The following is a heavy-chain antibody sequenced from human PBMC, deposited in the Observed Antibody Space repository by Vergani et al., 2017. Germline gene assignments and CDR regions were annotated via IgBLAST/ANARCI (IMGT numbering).Heavy chain of an antibody. CDR3: ANLDIVVVVAATGGDY. CDR1: GFTFSSYA. CDR2: ISGSGGCT. D-gene: IGHD2-15*01. J-gene: IGHJ4*02. Sequence: EVQLLESGGGLVQPGGSLRLSCAASGFTFSSYAMSWVRQAPGKGLEWVSAISGSGGCTYYADSVKGRFTISRDNSKNTLYLQMNSLRAEDTAVYYCANLDIVVVVAATGGDYWGQGTLVTVSS. V-gene: IGHV3-23*01.